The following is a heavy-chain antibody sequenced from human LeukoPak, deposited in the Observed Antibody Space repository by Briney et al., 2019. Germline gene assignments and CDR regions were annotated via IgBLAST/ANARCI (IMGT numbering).Heavy chain of an antibody. J-gene: IGHJ4*02. V-gene: IGHV3-23*01. CDR3: AKAADSSGYYYKFDY. D-gene: IGHD3-22*01. CDR1: GFTFSSYA. CDR2: ISGSGGST. Sequence: GGSLRLSCAASGFTFSSYAMSWVRQAPGKGLEWVSAISGSGGSTYYADSVKGQFTISRDNSKNTLYLQMNSLRAEDTAVYYCAKAADSSGYYYKFDYWGQGTLVTVSS.